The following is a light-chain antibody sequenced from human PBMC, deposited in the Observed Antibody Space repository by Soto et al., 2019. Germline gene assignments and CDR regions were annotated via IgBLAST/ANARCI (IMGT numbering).Light chain of an antibody. Sequence: DIQMTQSPSTLSASVGDRVTITCRASQSISSWLAWYQQKPGKAPKLLIYDASSLESGVPSRFSGSGSGTEFTLTISRLEPEDFAVYYCQQYGSSPPTFGQGTKVDIK. J-gene: IGKJ1*01. CDR2: DAS. CDR3: QQYGSSPPT. CDR1: QSISSW. V-gene: IGKV1-5*01.